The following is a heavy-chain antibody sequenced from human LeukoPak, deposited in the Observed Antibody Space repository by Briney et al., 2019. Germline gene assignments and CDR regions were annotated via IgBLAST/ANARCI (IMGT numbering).Heavy chain of an antibody. J-gene: IGHJ5*02. D-gene: IGHD3-16*01. Sequence: PGGSLRLSCAASELTFTNYAMSWVRQAPGKGLEWVSAISGSGDSTWYADSVKGRFTISRDKSKNTLYLQMNSLRAEDTAVYYCAKRRFSRFDPWGQGTLVTVSS. CDR1: ELTFTNYA. V-gene: IGHV3-23*01. CDR3: AKRRFSRFDP. CDR2: ISGSGDST.